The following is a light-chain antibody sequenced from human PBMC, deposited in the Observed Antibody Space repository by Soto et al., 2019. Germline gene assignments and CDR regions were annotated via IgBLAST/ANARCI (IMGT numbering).Light chain of an antibody. CDR3: QQYGSSGT. V-gene: IGKV3-20*01. J-gene: IGKJ1*01. CDR2: GAS. CDR1: QRVSNN. Sequence: EIVMTQSPATLSVSPGERATLSCRASQRVSNNFAWYQQKPGQAPRLLIYGASNRATGIPDRFSGSGSGTDFTLTISRLEPEDFAVYYCQQYGSSGTCGQGTKGDIK.